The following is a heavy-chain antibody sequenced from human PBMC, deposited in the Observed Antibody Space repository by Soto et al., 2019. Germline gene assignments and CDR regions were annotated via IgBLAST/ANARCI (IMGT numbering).Heavy chain of an antibody. D-gene: IGHD5-12*01. CDR1: GGSISSSSYY. CDR3: ARQDGYNPPHPDHFDY. Sequence: KPSETLSLTCTVSGGSISSSSYYWCWIRHPPGKGLEWIGSIYYSGSTYYNPSLKSRVTISVDTSKNQFSLKLSSVTAADTAVYYCARQDGYNPPHPDHFDYWGQGTLVTVSS. CDR2: IYYSGST. V-gene: IGHV4-39*01. J-gene: IGHJ4*02.